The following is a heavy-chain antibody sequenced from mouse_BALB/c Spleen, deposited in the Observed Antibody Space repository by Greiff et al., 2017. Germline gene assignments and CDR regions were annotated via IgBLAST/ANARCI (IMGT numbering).Heavy chain of an antibody. V-gene: IGHV5-6-3*01. J-gene: IGHJ1*01. CDR2: INSNGGST. D-gene: IGHD1-1*01. CDR1: GFTFSSYG. CDR3: ARESAYYYGSSYWYFDV. Sequence: EVMLVESGGGLVQPGGSLKLSCAASGFTFSSYGMSWVRQTPDKRLELVATINSNGGSTYYPDSVKGRFTISRDNAKNTLYLQMSSLKSEDTAMYYCARESAYYYGSSYWYFDVWGAGTTVTVSS.